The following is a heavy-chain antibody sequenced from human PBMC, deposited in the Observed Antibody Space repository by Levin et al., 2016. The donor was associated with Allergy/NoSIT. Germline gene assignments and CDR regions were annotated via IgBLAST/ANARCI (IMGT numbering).Heavy chain of an antibody. D-gene: IGHD6-6*01. Sequence: VRQMPGKGLEWIGEINHSGSTNYNPSLKSRVTISVDTSKNQFSLKLSSVTAADTAVYYCARDRPSIAALDYWGQGTLVTVSS. CDR2: INHSGST. V-gene: IGHV4-34*01. J-gene: IGHJ4*02. CDR3: ARDRPSIAALDY.